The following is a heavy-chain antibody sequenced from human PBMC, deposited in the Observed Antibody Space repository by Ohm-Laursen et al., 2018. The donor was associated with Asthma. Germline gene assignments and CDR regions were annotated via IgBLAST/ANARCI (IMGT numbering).Heavy chain of an antibody. J-gene: IGHJ4*02. Sequence: SLRLSCSASGFAFSSYGMHWVRQAPGKGLEWVAVISYDGSNKYYADSVKGRFTISRDNSKNTLYLQMNSLRAEDTAVYYCAKDLTGDRSYWGQGTLVTVSS. D-gene: IGHD7-27*01. V-gene: IGHV3-30*18. CDR1: GFAFSSYG. CDR3: AKDLTGDRSY. CDR2: ISYDGSNK.